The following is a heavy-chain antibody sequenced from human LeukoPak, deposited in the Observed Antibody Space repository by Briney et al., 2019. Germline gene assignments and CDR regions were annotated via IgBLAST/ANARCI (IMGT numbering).Heavy chain of an antibody. J-gene: IGHJ4*02. CDR3: ARVDSSGWSDC. D-gene: IGHD6-19*01. CDR2: INHSGST. V-gene: IGHV4-34*01. Sequence: SETLSLTCAVYGGSFSGYYWSWIRQPPGKGLEWIGEINHSGSTNYNPSLKSRVTISVDTSKNQFSLKLSSVTAADTAVYYCARVDSSGWSDCWGQGTLVTVSS. CDR1: GGSFSGYY.